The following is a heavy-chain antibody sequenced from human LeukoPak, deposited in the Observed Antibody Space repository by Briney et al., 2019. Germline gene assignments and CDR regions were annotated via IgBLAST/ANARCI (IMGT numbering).Heavy chain of an antibody. CDR1: GYTFTGYY. D-gene: IGHD4-23*01. CDR3: ARHPGKVTNDWYFDL. CDR2: INPNSGGT. V-gene: IGHV1-2*02. J-gene: IGHJ2*01. Sequence: GASVKVSCKASGYTFTGYYMHWVRQAPGQGLEWMGWINPNSGGTNYAQKFQGRVTMTRDTSITTAYMELSRLSSDDTAVYYCARHPGKVTNDWYFDLWGGGTLVTVSS.